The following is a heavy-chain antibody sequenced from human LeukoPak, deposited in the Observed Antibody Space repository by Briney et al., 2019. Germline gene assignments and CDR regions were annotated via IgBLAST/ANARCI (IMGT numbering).Heavy chain of an antibody. V-gene: IGHV3-53*01. CDR3: AKDHGRDGWYDYFDC. D-gene: IGHD6-19*01. Sequence: TGGSLRLSCAASGFTVSGNYMSWVRQAPGKGLEWVSVIYSGGTTYYADSVKGRFTMSRDNSKNTLYLQMNSLRAGDSAVYYCAKDHGRDGWYDYFDCWGQGTLVTVSS. CDR1: GFTVSGNY. J-gene: IGHJ4*02. CDR2: IYSGGTT.